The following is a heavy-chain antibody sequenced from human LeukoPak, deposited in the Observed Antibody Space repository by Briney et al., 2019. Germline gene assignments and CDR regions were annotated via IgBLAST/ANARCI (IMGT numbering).Heavy chain of an antibody. CDR1: GYTFTSYG. CDR2: IIPIFGTA. V-gene: IGHV1-69*13. J-gene: IGHJ3*02. Sequence: SVKVSCKASGYTFTSYGISWVRQAPGQGLEWMGGIIPIFGTANYAQKFQGRVTITADESTSTAYMELSSLRSEDTAVYYCARDLLQAGNYYDSSAAFDIWGQGTMVTVSS. D-gene: IGHD3-22*01. CDR3: ARDLLQAGNYYDSSAAFDI.